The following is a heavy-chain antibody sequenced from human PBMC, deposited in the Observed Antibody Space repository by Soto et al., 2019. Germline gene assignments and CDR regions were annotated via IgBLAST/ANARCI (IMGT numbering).Heavy chain of an antibody. D-gene: IGHD3-9*01. CDR3: ARDLGPSYDDILTGYLDY. CDR1: GFTFSSYG. J-gene: IGHJ4*02. V-gene: IGHV3-33*01. CDR2: IWYDGSNK. Sequence: QVQLVESGGGVVQPGRSLRLSCAASGFTFSSYGMHWVRQAPGKGLEWVAVIWYDGSNKYYADSVKGRFTISRDNSKNTLYLQMNSLRAEDTAVYYCARDLGPSYDDILTGYLDYWGQGTLVTVSS.